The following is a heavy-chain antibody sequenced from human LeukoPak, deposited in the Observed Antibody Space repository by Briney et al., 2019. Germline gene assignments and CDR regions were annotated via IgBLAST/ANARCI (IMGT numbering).Heavy chain of an antibody. J-gene: IGHJ6*02. D-gene: IGHD5-18*01. CDR1: GGSISSYY. Sequence: SETLSLTCTVSGGSISSYYWSWIRQPPGKGLEWIGYIYYSGSTNYNPSLKSRVTISVDASKNQFSLKLSSVTAADTAVYYCARRGYSYGYVDYYYGMDVWGQGTTVTVSS. CDR2: IYYSGST. V-gene: IGHV4-59*08. CDR3: ARRGYSYGYVDYYYGMDV.